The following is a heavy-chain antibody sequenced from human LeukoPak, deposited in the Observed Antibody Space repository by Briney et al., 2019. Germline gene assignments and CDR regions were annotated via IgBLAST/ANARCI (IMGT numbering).Heavy chain of an antibody. Sequence: ASVKVSCKASGYTFTGYYMHWVRQAPGQGLEWMGWINPNSGGTNYAQRFQGRVTMTRDTSISTAYMELSRLRSDDTAVYYCASGPYDSSGYYYFQHWGQGTLVTVSS. CDR1: GYTFTGYY. CDR3: ASGPYDSSGYYYFQH. J-gene: IGHJ1*01. CDR2: INPNSGGT. D-gene: IGHD3-22*01. V-gene: IGHV1-2*02.